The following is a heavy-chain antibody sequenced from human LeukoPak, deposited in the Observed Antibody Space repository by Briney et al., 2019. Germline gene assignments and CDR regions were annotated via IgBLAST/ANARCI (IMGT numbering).Heavy chain of an antibody. CDR3: ARDGVTLAAGINWFDP. V-gene: IGHV4-4*07. Sequence: PSETLSLTCAVYGGSFSSYYWSWIRQPAGKGLEWIGRIYTSGSTNYNPSLKSRVTMSVDTSKNQFSLKLSSVTAADTAVYYCARDGVTLAAGINWFDPWGQGTLVTVSS. D-gene: IGHD6-13*01. J-gene: IGHJ5*02. CDR2: IYTSGST. CDR1: GGSFSSYY.